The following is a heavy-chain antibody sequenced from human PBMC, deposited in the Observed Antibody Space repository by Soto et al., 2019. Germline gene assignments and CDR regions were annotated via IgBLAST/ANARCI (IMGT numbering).Heavy chain of an antibody. CDR1: GFSFSSYA. CDR2: ISNDGGST. Sequence: HPGGSLRLSCSASGFSFSSYAMHWVRQAPGKGLEYASSISNDGGSTYYAGSVKGRFTISRDNSKNTLYLQMTSLRAEDTAVYYCVKDRYVDYWGQGTLVTVSS. J-gene: IGHJ4*02. CDR3: VKDRYVDY. V-gene: IGHV3-64D*06.